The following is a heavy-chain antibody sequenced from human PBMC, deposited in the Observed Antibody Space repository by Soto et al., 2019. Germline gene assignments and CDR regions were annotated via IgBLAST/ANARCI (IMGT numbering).Heavy chain of an antibody. V-gene: IGHV4-34*02. CDR3: ATRITVVGLLIPPFDP. D-gene: IGHD3-3*01. Sequence: QVHLQQWGAGLLKPSETLSLTCAVYGGSVNGYYWNWIRQPPGKGLEWIGEINHTAGTHYNPSLKSRVTMSVDTSKNQFSLRLSSVTAADTAIYYCATRITVVGLLIPPFDPWGQGTQVTVSS. CDR1: GGSVNGYY. J-gene: IGHJ5*02. CDR2: INHTAGT.